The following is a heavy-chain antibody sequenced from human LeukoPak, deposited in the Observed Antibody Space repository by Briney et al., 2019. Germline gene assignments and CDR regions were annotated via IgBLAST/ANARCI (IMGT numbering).Heavy chain of an antibody. Sequence: ASVKVSCKASGGTFSIYAISWVRQAPGQGLEWMGGIIPIFGTANYAQKFQGRVTITADESTSTAYMELSSLRSEDTAVYYCASQKFLEWLLLDYWGQGTLVTVSS. V-gene: IGHV1-69*13. CDR1: GGTFSIYA. CDR3: ASQKFLEWLLLDY. J-gene: IGHJ4*02. CDR2: IIPIFGTA. D-gene: IGHD3-3*01.